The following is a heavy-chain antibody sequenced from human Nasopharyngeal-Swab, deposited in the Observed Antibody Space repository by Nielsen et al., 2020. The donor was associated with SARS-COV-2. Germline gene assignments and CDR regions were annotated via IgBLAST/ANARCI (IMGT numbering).Heavy chain of an antibody. Sequence: VRQAPGQGLEWMGWMNPNSGNTGYAQKFQGRVTMTRNTSISTAYMELSSLRSEDTAVYYCARGHRGYSGYDYYYYMDVWGKGTTVTVSS. J-gene: IGHJ6*03. CDR2: MNPNSGNT. CDR3: ARGHRGYSGYDYYYYMDV. D-gene: IGHD5-12*01. V-gene: IGHV1-8*01.